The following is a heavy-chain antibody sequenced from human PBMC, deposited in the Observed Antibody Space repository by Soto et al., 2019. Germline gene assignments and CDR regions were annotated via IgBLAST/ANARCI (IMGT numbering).Heavy chain of an antibody. CDR3: ARGRASGSYYLLAY. D-gene: IGHD3-10*01. Sequence: SXKVYYQAAGDPXSTYYIDLVRQATGHGLEWMGWINPNSGNIGYEQRFQGRVTMTRDTAIRTAYMEVSSMRSDDTAVYYCARGRASGSYYLLAYWGQGTLATVS. CDR2: INPNSGNI. J-gene: IGHJ4*02. CDR1: GDPXSTYY. V-gene: IGHV1-8*01.